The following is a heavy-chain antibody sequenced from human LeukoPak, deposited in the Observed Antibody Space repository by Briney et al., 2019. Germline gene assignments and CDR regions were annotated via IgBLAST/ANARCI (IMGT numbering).Heavy chain of an antibody. CDR3: ARAMVRGYNWFDP. J-gene: IGHJ5*02. Sequence: SETLFLTCTVSGGSISSYYWSWIRQPPGKGLEWLGYIYYSGSTNYNPSLKSRVTISVDTSKNQFSLKLSSVTAADTAVYYCARAMVRGYNWFDPWGQGTLVTVSS. V-gene: IGHV4-59*01. CDR1: GGSISSYY. CDR2: IYYSGST. D-gene: IGHD3-10*01.